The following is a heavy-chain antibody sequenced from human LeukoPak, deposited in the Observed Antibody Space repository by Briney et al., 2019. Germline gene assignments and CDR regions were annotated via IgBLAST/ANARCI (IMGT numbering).Heavy chain of an antibody. V-gene: IGHV4-39*01. D-gene: IGHD1-26*01. CDR1: GASISGSGYY. Sequence: PSETLSLTCAVSGASISGSGYYLGWIRQPPGKGLEWIGNIYYTGSTYYNASLQSRATISIDTSKNQFCLGLNSVTAADTAMYYCVKSGGYGLIDYWGQGTLVTVSS. CDR3: VKSGGYGLIDY. J-gene: IGHJ4*02. CDR2: IYYTGST.